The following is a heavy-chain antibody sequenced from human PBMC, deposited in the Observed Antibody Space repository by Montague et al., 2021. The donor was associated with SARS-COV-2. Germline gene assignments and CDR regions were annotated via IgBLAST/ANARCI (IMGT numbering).Heavy chain of an antibody. J-gene: IGHJ3*02. CDR3: ASPTHYYDSSGSDAFDI. V-gene: IGHV4-39*01. Sequence: SETLSLTCTVSGGSISSSSYYWGWIRQPPGKGLEWIGSIYYSGSTYYNPSLKSRVTISVDTSKNQFSLKLSSVTAADTAVYYCASPTHYYDSSGSDAFDIWGQGTMVTVSS. CDR1: GGSISSSSYY. D-gene: IGHD3-22*01. CDR2: IYYSGST.